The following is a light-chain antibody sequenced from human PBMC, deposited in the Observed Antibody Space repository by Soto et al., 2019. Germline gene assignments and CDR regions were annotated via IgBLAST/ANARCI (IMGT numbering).Light chain of an antibody. CDR2: GAS. CDR3: QQYGGSPYT. Sequence: EIVLTQSPGTLSLSPGERATLSCRASQSFSRSYLAWYQQKPGQAPRLLIYGASSRATGIPDRFSGSGSGTDFTLTISRLEPEDFAVYYCQQYGGSPYTFGQGTKLEIK. CDR1: QSFSRSY. J-gene: IGKJ2*01. V-gene: IGKV3-20*01.